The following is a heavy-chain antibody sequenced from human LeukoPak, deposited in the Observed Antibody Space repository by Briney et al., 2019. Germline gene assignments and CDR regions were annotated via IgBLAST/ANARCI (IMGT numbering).Heavy chain of an antibody. CDR1: GFTFSSYS. Sequence: GGSLRLSCAASGFTFSSYSMNWVRQAPGKGLEWLSYISSASSTMYYADSVKGRFTISRDNAKNLMYLQMNSLRDEDTAVYYCARDFVGGATWGQGTLVTVSS. CDR3: ARDFVGGAT. CDR2: ISSASSTM. V-gene: IGHV3-48*02. D-gene: IGHD3-16*01. J-gene: IGHJ5*02.